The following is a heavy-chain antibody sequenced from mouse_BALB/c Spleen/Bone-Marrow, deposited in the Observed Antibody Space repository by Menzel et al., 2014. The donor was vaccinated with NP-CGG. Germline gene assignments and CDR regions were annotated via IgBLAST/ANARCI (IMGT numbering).Heavy chain of an antibody. CDR3: ARGYFAY. CDR2: INPSNGRT. CDR1: GYTFTSYW. D-gene: IGHD2-14*01. Sequence: QVQLQQSGAELVKPWASVKLSFKASGYTFTSYWMHWVKQRPGQGLEWIGEINPSNGRTDYNEKFKSKATLTVDKSSITAYMQLSSLTSEDSAVYYCARGYFAYWGQGTLVTVSA. J-gene: IGHJ3*01. V-gene: IGHV1S81*02.